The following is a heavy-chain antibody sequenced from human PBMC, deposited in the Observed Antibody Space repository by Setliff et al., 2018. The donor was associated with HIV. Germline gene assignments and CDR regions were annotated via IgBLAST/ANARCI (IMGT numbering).Heavy chain of an antibody. CDR3: AREGSGWYKYYYYYMDV. Sequence: PSETLSLTCTVSGGSITGHYWSWIRQPPGKGLEWIGYIHYSGRSNYNPSLKSRLSISVDTSKKQVALKLNSVTAADTAVYYCAREGSGWYKYYYYYMDVWGKGTTVTVSS. CDR2: IHYSGRS. D-gene: IGHD6-19*01. V-gene: IGHV4-59*11. J-gene: IGHJ6*03. CDR1: GGSITGHY.